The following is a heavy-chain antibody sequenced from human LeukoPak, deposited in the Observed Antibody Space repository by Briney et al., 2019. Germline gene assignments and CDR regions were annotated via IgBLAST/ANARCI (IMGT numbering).Heavy chain of an antibody. CDR1: GGSFSGYY. D-gene: IGHD4-17*01. CDR2: INHSGST. V-gene: IGHV4-34*01. Sequence: SETLSLTCAVDGGSFSGYYWSWIRQPPGKGLEWIGEINHSGSTNYNPSLKSRVTISVDTSKNQFSLKLSSLTAADTAVYYCARGGDGDYEPPFDYWGQGTLVTVS. CDR3: ARGGDGDYEPPFDY. J-gene: IGHJ4*02.